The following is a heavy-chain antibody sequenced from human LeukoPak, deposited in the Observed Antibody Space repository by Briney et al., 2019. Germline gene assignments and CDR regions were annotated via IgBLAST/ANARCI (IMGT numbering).Heavy chain of an antibody. CDR3: ARDPDMVRGVTIDY. CDR1: VFSFSSFG. J-gene: IGHJ4*02. CDR2: ISGSGGST. Sequence: GGSLRLSCAASVFSFSSFGMSWVRQAPGKGLEWVSAISGSGGSTYYADSVKGRFTISRDNSKNTLYLQMNSLRADDTAVYYCARDPDMVRGVTIDYWGQGTLVTVSS. V-gene: IGHV3-23*01. D-gene: IGHD3-10*01.